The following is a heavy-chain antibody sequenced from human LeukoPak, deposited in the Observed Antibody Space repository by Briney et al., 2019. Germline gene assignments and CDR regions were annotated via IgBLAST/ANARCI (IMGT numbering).Heavy chain of an antibody. V-gene: IGHV4-31*03. Sequence: PSQTLSLTCTVSGGSISSGGYYWSWIRQHPGKGLEWIGYIYYSGSTYYNPSLKSRVTISVDTSKNQFSLKLSSVTAADTAVYYCARTVNRITIFPDVWGQGTTVTVSS. D-gene: IGHD3-9*01. CDR1: GGSISSGGYY. CDR3: ARTVNRITIFPDV. J-gene: IGHJ6*02. CDR2: IYYSGST.